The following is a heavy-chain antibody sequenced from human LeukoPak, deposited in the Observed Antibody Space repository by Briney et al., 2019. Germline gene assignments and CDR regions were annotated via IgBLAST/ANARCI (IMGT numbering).Heavy chain of an antibody. CDR3: AKESSDAFDI. Sequence: GGSLRLSCAASGFTFSSYSINWVRQAPGKGLEWVSSISSSSSYIYYADSVKGRFTISRDNAKNSLYLQMNSLRAEDTAVYYCAKESSDAFDIWAKGQWSPSPQ. V-gene: IGHV3-21*01. J-gene: IGHJ3*02. CDR1: GFTFSSYS. CDR2: ISSSSSYI.